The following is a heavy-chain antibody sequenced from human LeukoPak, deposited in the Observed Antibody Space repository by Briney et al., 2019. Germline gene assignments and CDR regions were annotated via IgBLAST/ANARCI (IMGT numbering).Heavy chain of an antibody. CDR2: ISSSSSYI. V-gene: IGHV3-21*01. Sequence: GGSLRLSCAPSGFTFSSYSMNWVRQAPGKGLEWVSSISSSSSYIYYADSVKGRFTISRDNAKNSLYLQMNSLRAEDTAVYYCARDYDFRSGYADYWGQGTLVTVSS. J-gene: IGHJ4*02. D-gene: IGHD3-3*01. CDR1: GFTFSSYS. CDR3: ARDYDFRSGYADY.